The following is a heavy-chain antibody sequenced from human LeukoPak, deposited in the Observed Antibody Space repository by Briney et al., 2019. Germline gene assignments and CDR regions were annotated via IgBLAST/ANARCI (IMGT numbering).Heavy chain of an antibody. CDR3: TRDKYYYDSSGSLRFDY. V-gene: IGHV4-39*07. D-gene: IGHD3-22*01. CDR2: IYYSGST. Sequence: SETLSLTCTVSGGSISSSSYYWGWIRQPPGKGLECIGSIYYSGSTYYNPSLKSRVTISVDTSKNQFSLKLSSVTAADTAVYYCTRDKYYYDSSGSLRFDYWGQGTLVTVSS. CDR1: GGSISSSSYY. J-gene: IGHJ4*02.